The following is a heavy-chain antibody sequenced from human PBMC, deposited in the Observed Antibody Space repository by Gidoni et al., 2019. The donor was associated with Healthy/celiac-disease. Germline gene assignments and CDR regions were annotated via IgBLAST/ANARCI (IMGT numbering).Heavy chain of an antibody. Sequence: EVQLVESGGGLVKPGGSLRLSCAASGFTFSNAWMSWVRQAPGKGLEWVGRIKSKTDGGTTDYAAPVKGRFTISRDDSKNTLYLQMISLKTEDTAVYYCTTDIYYYDSSGYYQTYWYFDLWGRGTLVTVSS. CDR2: IKSKTDGGTT. CDR1: GFTFSNAW. J-gene: IGHJ2*01. V-gene: IGHV3-15*01. CDR3: TTDIYYYDSSGYYQTYWYFDL. D-gene: IGHD3-22*01.